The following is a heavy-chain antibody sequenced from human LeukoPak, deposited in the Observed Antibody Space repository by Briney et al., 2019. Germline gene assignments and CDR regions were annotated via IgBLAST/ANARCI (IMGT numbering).Heavy chain of an antibody. V-gene: IGHV3-30*02. D-gene: IGHD3-3*01. CDR1: GFTFSSYG. CDR2: IRYDGSNK. Sequence: GGSLRLSCAASGFTFSSYGMHWVRQAPGKGLEWVAFIRYDGSNKYYADSVKGRFTISRDNSKNTLYLQMNSLRAEDTAVYYCAKDYYDFWSGYPRVMDVWGKGTTVTVSS. CDR3: AKDYYDFWSGYPRVMDV. J-gene: IGHJ6*04.